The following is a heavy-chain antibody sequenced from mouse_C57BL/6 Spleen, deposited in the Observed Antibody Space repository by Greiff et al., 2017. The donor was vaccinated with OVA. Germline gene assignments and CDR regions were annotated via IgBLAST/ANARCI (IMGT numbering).Heavy chain of an antibody. CDR3: ASLYSNFYYFDY. Sequence: QVQLQQSGPELVKPGASVKISCKASGYAFRSSWMNWVKQRPGKGLEWIGRIYPGDGDTNYTGKFKGKATLTADKSSSTAYMQLSSLTSEDSAVYFCASLYSNFYYFDYWGQGTTLTVSS. J-gene: IGHJ2*01. V-gene: IGHV1-82*01. D-gene: IGHD2-5*01. CDR1: GYAFRSSW. CDR2: IYPGDGDT.